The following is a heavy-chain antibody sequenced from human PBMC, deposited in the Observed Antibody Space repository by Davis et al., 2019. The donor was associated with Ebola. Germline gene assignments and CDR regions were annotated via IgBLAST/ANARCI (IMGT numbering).Heavy chain of an antibody. J-gene: IGHJ6*04. V-gene: IGHV3-7*01. Sequence: GESLKISCAASGFTFSSYWMSWVRQAPGKGLEWVANIKQDGREKYYVDSVKGRFTISRDNAKNSLYLQMNSLRAEDTAVYYCARDGWEYDIFFYGMDVWGKGTTVTVSS. CDR3: ARDGWEYDIFFYGMDV. CDR2: IKQDGREK. CDR1: GFTFSSYW. D-gene: IGHD3-9*01.